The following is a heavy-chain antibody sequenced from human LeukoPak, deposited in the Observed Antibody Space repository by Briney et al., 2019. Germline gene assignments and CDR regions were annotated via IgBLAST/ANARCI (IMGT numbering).Heavy chain of an antibody. V-gene: IGHV1-18*01. CDR2: ISAYNGNT. Sequence: ASVKVSCKTSGYTFTAYGISWVRQAPGQGLEWIGWISAYNGNTNYAQKLQRKVTMTTDTSTRTAYMEMRSVIYVDTGVYYCAFSRLYYSDSGDYHFSYMDVWGQGTTVTISS. D-gene: IGHD3-10*01. CDR1: GYTFTAYG. CDR3: AFSRLYYSDSGDYHFSYMDV. J-gene: IGHJ6*03.